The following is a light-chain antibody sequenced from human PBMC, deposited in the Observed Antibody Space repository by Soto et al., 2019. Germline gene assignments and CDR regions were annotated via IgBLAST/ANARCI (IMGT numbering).Light chain of an antibody. CDR1: SSTIGINT. J-gene: IGLJ1*01. CDR3: AALDENLRGV. CDR2: SND. Sequence: QSVLTQPPSASGPPGQRVTIPCSGSSSTIGINTVTWYQQLPGTAPRVLIHSNDQRPSGVPDRFSGSKSGTSASLAISGLHSEDEADYYCAALDENLRGVFGTGTKVTV. V-gene: IGLV1-44*01.